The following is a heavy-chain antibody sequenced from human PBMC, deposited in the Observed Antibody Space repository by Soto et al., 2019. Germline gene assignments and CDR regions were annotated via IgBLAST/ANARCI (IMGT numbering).Heavy chain of an antibody. CDR1: GGSFSDHF. Sequence: QVQLQQWGAGLLKPSETLSLTCGVYGGSFSDHFWSWIRQSPGQELEWIGESNHRGSTNYNPSLKSRVAISVDTSKTQFSLYLRSVTAADTAVYYCGRGRGGYSYGGLDSWGQGTLVTVSS. CDR2: SNHRGST. J-gene: IGHJ4*02. CDR3: GRGRGGYSYGGLDS. D-gene: IGHD5-18*01. V-gene: IGHV4-34*01.